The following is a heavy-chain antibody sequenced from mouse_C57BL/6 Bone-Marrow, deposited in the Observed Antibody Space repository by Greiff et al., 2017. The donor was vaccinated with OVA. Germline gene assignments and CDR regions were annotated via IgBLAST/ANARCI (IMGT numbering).Heavy chain of an antibody. V-gene: IGHV3-6*01. J-gene: IGHJ3*01. Sequence: DVKLVESGPGLVKPSQSLSLTCSVTGYSITSGYYWNWIRQFPGNKLELMGYISYDGSNNYNPSLKNRISITRDTSKNQFFLKLNSVTTEDTATYYCASQFITPFAYWGQGTLVTVSA. CDR3: ASQFITPFAY. D-gene: IGHD1-1*01. CDR1: GYSITSGYY. CDR2: ISYDGSN.